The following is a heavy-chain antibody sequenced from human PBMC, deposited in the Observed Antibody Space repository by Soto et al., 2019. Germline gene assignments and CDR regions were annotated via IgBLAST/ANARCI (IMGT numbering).Heavy chain of an antibody. J-gene: IGHJ4*02. V-gene: IGHV1-18*04. CDR3: ARDRVEMATIRMFDY. Sequence: QVQLVQSGAEVKKPGASVKVSCKASGYTFTSYGISWVRQAPGQGLEWMGWISAYYGNTNYAQSLQGRVTMTTDTSTSTAFMELRSLRSDDTAVXYCARDRVEMATIRMFDYWGQGTLVTVSS. CDR2: ISAYYGNT. D-gene: IGHD5-12*01. CDR1: GYTFTSYG.